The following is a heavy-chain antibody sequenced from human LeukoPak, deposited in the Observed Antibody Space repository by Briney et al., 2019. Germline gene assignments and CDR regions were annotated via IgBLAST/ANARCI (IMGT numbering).Heavy chain of an antibody. CDR3: ARNPYGDYYFDH. J-gene: IGHJ4*02. V-gene: IGHV3-66*01. CDR1: GFTVSSNY. Sequence: PGGSLRLSCAASGFTVSSNYMSWVRQAPGKGLEWVSVIYSGGSTYYADSVKGRFTISRDNSKNALYLHMNSLRAEDTAVYYCARNPYGDYYFDHWGQGTLVTVSS. CDR2: IYSGGST. D-gene: IGHD4-17*01.